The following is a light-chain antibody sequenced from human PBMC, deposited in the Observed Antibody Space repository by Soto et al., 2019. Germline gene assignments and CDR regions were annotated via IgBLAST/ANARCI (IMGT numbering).Light chain of an antibody. CDR2: DGC. V-gene: IGKV3D-20*02. CDR3: HQRQYWPPIT. J-gene: IGKJ5*01. Sequence: DIVLTQSPATLSLSPGERATLSCGASQSVSSSRLAWYQQKPALAPRLLIYDGCLRATGIPDRFSGSGSGTDFTLTISRLEPEDFAVYYCHQRQYWPPITFGQGTRLEIK. CDR1: QSVSSSR.